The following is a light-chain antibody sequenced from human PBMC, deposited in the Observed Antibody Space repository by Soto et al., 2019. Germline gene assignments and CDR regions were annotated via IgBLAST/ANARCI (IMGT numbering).Light chain of an antibody. J-gene: IGKJ4*01. Sequence: EIVLTQSPATLSLSPGERATLSCRASQSISSSYLAWYQQKPGQAPRLLIYGISSRATGIPDRFSGSGSGTDFTLTISRLEPEDFAVYYCQQYGSSLLTFGGGTKVDIK. CDR1: QSISSSY. CDR2: GIS. CDR3: QQYGSSLLT. V-gene: IGKV3-20*01.